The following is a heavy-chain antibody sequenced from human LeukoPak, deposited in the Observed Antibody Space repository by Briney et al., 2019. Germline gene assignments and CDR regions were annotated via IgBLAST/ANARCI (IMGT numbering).Heavy chain of an antibody. D-gene: IGHD3-3*01. CDR3: AKLTIFGVVIDDY. V-gene: IGHV3-23*01. Sequence: PGGSLRLSCAASGFTFSTYAMSWVRQAPGKGLEWVSEIGGSGDNTDYADSVKGRFTISRDNSKNTLYLQMNSLRAEDTAVYYCAKLTIFGVVIDDYWGQGTLVTVSS. CDR1: GFTFSTYA. CDR2: IGGSGDNT. J-gene: IGHJ4*02.